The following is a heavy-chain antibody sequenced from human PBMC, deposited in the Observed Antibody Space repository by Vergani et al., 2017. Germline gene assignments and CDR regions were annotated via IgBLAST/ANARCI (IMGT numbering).Heavy chain of an antibody. V-gene: IGHV4-38-2*01. CDR1: GYSTSSGYY. CDR3: ARSRPYCTSGSCPAI. J-gene: IGHJ4*02. CDR2: IYHSGST. D-gene: IGHD2-15*01. Sequence: QVKLQESGPGLVKPSESLSLTCAVSGYSTSSGYYWGWIRQPPGKGLEWIGSIYHSGSTYYNPSLKSRVTISVDTSKSQFSLKLNSVTVADTAVYYCARSRPYCTSGSCPAIWGQGTLVTVSS.